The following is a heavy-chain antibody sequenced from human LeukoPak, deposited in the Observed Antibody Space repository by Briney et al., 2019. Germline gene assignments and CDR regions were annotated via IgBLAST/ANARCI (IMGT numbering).Heavy chain of an antibody. D-gene: IGHD6-25*01. Sequence: PGGSLRLSCAASGFTFSSYSMNWVRQAPGKGLEWVSSISSSSSYIYYADSVKGRFTISRDNAKNSLYLQMNSLRAEDTAVYYCARPAGKGYYYYMDVWGKGTTVTVSS. CDR2: ISSSSSYI. CDR3: ARPAGKGYYYYMDV. V-gene: IGHV3-21*01. J-gene: IGHJ6*03. CDR1: GFTFSSYS.